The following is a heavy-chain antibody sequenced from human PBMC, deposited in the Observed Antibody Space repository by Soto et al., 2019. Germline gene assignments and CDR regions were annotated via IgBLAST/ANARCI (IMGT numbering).Heavy chain of an antibody. J-gene: IGHJ4*02. D-gene: IGHD2-15*01. CDR1: GCTFSGNA. CDR3: AKAQGGSSFDY. CDR2: ISSIGGST. Sequence: GGSLRLSCAASGCTFSGNAMSWVRQAPGKGLEWVSGISSIGGSTYYAASVKGRFNISIDNSKNMLYLQMNNLRAEDTAVYYCAKAQGGSSFDYCGQG. V-gene: IGHV3-23*01.